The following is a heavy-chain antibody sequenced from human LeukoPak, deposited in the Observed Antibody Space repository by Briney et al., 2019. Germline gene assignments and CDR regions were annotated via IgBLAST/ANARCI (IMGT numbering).Heavy chain of an antibody. Sequence: GGSLRLSCAASGFTLSSYAMSWVRQGPGKGLEWVSAISVSGNTYHADSVKGRLTISRDNAKNSLYLQMNSLRAEDTAVYYCAELGITMIGGVWGKGTTVTISS. V-gene: IGHV3-23*01. CDR2: ISVSGNT. CDR3: AELGITMIGGV. CDR1: GFTLSSYA. D-gene: IGHD3-10*02. J-gene: IGHJ6*04.